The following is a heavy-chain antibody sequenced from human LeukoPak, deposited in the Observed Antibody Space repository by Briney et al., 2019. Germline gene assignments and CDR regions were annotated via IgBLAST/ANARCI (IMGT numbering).Heavy chain of an antibody. CDR1: GFTFSSYA. D-gene: IGHD3/OR15-3a*01. CDR3: ARAVDSLYYYYGMDV. CDR2: ISYDGSNK. V-gene: IGHV3-30*04. J-gene: IGHJ6*02. Sequence: GGSLRLSCAASGFTFSSYAMSWVRQAPGKGLEWVAVISYDGSNKYYADSVKGRFTISRDNSKNTLYLQMNSLRAEDTAVYYCARAVDSLYYYYGMDVWGQGTTVTVSS.